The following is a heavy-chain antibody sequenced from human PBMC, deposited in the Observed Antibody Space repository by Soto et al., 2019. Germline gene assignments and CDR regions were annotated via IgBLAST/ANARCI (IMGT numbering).Heavy chain of an antibody. CDR2: IVVGSGNT. J-gene: IGHJ4*02. Sequence: ASVKVSCKASGFTFTSSAVHWVRQARGQRLEWIGWIVVGSGNTNYAQKFQERVTITRDMSTSTAYMELSSLRSEDTAVYYCAARGYSGYGLWGQGTLVTVSS. CDR1: GFTFTSSA. CDR3: AARGYSGYGL. D-gene: IGHD5-12*01. V-gene: IGHV1-58*01.